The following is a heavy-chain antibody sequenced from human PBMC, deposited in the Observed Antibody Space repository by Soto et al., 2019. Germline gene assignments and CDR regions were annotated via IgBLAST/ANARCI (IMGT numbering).Heavy chain of an antibody. CDR1: GFTFSSYS. J-gene: IGHJ5*02. Sequence: PGGSLRLSCAASGFTFSSYSMNLVRQAPGKGLEWVSYISSSSSTIYYADSVKGRFTISRDNAKNSLYLQMNSLRAEETAVYYSARASGGYDYFWFDPWGQGTLVTVSS. CDR2: ISSSSSTI. D-gene: IGHD5-12*01. CDR3: ARASGGYDYFWFDP. V-gene: IGHV3-48*01.